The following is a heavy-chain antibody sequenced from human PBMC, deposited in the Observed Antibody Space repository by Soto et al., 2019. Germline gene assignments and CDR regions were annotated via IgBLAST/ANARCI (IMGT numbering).Heavy chain of an antibody. CDR1: DGSISSGDYY. Sequence: VQLQESGPGLVKPSQTLSLACTVSDGSISSGDYYWSWISQHPGKGLEWIGYIYYSGSTYYNPSLKSRVTISVDTSKNQFSLKLSSVTAADTAVYYCARVCGGDCHYGMDVWGQGTTVTVSS. J-gene: IGHJ6*02. V-gene: IGHV4-31*03. D-gene: IGHD2-21*02. CDR3: ARVCGGDCHYGMDV. CDR2: IYYSGST.